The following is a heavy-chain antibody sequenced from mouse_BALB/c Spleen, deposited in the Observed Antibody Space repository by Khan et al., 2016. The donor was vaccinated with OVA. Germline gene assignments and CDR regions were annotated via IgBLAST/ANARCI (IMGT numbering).Heavy chain of an antibody. J-gene: IGHJ3*01. D-gene: IGHD2-2*01. CDR1: GYSFTSYY. CDR2: IDPFSGDT. CDR3: TRHGYVAWFTY. V-gene: IGHV1S135*01. Sequence: EVKLKQSGPELMKPGASVKISCKASGYSFTSYYIHWVIQSHGKSLEWIGYIDPFSGDTTYNQKFKGRATLSVDKSSCTAYLHLSDLTSEDSAVYYCTRHGYVAWFTYWGQGTLVTVSA.